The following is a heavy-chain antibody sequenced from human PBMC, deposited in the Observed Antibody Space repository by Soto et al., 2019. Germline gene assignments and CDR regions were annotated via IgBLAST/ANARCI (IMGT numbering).Heavy chain of an antibody. CDR3: ARVAVAGTLRYYFDY. J-gene: IGHJ4*02. D-gene: IGHD6-19*01. CDR1: GGTFSSYA. CDR2: IITIVGTA. Sequence: QVQLVQSGAEVKKPGSSVKVSCKASGGTFSSYAISWVRQAPGQGLEWMGGIITIVGTANYEQKFQGRVTITADESTSPAYMALSSLRSEDTAVHYCARVAVAGTLRYYFDYWGQGTLVTVSS. V-gene: IGHV1-69*01.